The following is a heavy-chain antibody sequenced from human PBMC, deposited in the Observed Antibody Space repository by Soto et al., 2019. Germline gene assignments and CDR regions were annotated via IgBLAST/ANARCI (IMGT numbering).Heavy chain of an antibody. Sequence: QVQLVESGGGVVQPGRSLRLSCAVSGFTFSSYGMHWVRQAPGKGLEWVAIIWYDGSNKYYADSVKGRFTISRDNSKNTLYLQMNSLRAEDTAVYYCSRDLHDTSGYYSYDFDYWGQGTLVTVSS. J-gene: IGHJ4*02. CDR3: SRDLHDTSGYYSYDFDY. V-gene: IGHV3-33*01. D-gene: IGHD3-22*01. CDR1: GFTFSSYG. CDR2: IWYDGSNK.